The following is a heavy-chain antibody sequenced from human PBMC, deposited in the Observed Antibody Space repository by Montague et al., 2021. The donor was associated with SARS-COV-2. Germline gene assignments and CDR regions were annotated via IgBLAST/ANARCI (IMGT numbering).Heavy chain of an antibody. V-gene: IGHV3-15*01. D-gene: IGHD3-3*01. J-gene: IGHJ4*02. Sequence: SLRLSCAASGFTFSNAWMSWVRQAPGKGLERVGRIKSKTDGGTTDYAAPVKGRFTISRDDSKNTLYLQMNSLKTEDTAVYYCTTVSSFITIFGVVITELYFDYWGQGTLVTVSS. CDR2: IKSKTDGGTT. CDR3: TTVSSFITIFGVVITELYFDY. CDR1: GFTFSNAW.